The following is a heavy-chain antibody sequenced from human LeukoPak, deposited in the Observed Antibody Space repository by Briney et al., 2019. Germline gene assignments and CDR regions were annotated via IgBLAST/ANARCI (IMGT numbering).Heavy chain of an antibody. V-gene: IGHV3-20*04. CDR2: INWNGGGT. D-gene: IGHD4-23*01. Sequence: GGSLRLSCAASRFTFDDYGMSWVRQAPGKGLEWVSCINWNGGGTGYADSVKGRFTISRDNAKNSLYLQMNSLRAEDTALYYCARVTRKDGNSFDYWGQGTLVTVSS. CDR1: RFTFDDYG. J-gene: IGHJ4*02. CDR3: ARVTRKDGNSFDY.